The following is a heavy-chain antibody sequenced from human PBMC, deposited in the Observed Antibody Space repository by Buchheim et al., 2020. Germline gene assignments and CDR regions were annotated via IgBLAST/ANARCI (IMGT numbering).Heavy chain of an antibody. CDR1: GGSISSSSYY. D-gene: IGHD1-26*01. CDR2: IYYSGST. V-gene: IGHV4-39*01. CDR3: ARLKRYSGSYIDY. Sequence: QLQLQESGPGLVKPSETLSLTCTVSGGSISSSSYYWGWIRQPPGKGLEWIGSIYYSGSTYYNPSLTSRVTISVDTSKNQFSLKLSSVTAADTAVYYCARLKRYSGSYIDYWGQGTL. J-gene: IGHJ4*02.